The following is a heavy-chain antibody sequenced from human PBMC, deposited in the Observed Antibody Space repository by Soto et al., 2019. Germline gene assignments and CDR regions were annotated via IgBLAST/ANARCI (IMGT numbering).Heavy chain of an antibody. D-gene: IGHD3-16*01. Sequence: PGGSLRLSCAASGFTFSDCYMSWIRQAPGKGLEWVSYISSSGSTIYYADSVKGRFTISRDNAKNSLYLQMNSLRADDTAVYYCAKDRLAGGFDYWGQGTLVAVSS. V-gene: IGHV3-11*01. CDR2: ISSSGSTI. CDR1: GFTFSDCY. CDR3: AKDRLAGGFDY. J-gene: IGHJ4*02.